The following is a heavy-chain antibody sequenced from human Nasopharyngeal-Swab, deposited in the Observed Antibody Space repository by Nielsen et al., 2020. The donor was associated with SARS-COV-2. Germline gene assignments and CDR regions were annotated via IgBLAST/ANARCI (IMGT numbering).Heavy chain of an antibody. CDR2: ITWNGGSI. CDR1: GFIFDDYA. V-gene: IGHV3-20*04. J-gene: IGHJ6*02. D-gene: IGHD3-3*01. Sequence: GGSLRLSCAASGFIFDDYAMNWVRQAPGKGLEWVSGITWNGGSIGYAESVKGRFTISRDSAKNSLYLQMNSLRAEDTALYYCARGSRFTIFGVVPDYYYGMDVWGQGTTVTVSS. CDR3: ARGSRFTIFGVVPDYYYGMDV.